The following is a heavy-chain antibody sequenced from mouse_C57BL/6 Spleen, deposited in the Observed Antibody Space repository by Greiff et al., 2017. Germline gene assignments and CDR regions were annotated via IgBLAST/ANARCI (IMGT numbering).Heavy chain of an antibody. CDR3: TFYDGYLYVDD. V-gene: IGHV1-15*01. D-gene: IGHD2-3*01. J-gene: IGHJ2*01. CDR1: GYTFTDYE. CDR2: IDPETGGT. Sequence: VHLVESGAELVRPGASVTLSCKASGYTFTDYEMHWVKQPPVHGLAWIGAIDPETGGTAYNQKFKGKAILTADKSSSTAYMELRSLTSEDTAVYYCTFYDGYLYVDDGGQGTTRTVAA.